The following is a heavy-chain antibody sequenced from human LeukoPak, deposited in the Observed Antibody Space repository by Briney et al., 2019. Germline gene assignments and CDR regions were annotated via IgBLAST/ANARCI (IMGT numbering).Heavy chain of an antibody. CDR1: GGTFSSYA. CDR2: IIPIFGTA. V-gene: IGHV1-69*13. Sequence: GASVKVSRKASGGTFSSYAISWVRQAPGQGLEWMGGIIPIFGTANYAQKFQGRVTITADESTSTAYMELSSLRSEDTAVYYCARDLASSGWTYYFDYWGQGTLVTVSS. CDR3: ARDLASSGWTYYFDY. J-gene: IGHJ4*02. D-gene: IGHD6-19*01.